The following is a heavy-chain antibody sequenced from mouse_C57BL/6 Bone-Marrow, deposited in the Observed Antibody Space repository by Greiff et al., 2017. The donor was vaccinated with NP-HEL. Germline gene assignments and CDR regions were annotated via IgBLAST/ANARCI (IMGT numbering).Heavy chain of an antibody. D-gene: IGHD2-4*01. CDR3: ASPYDYDVAWFAY. Sequence: DVKLVESGGDLVKPGGSLKLSCAASGFTFSSYGMSWVRQTPDKRLEWVATISSGGSYTYYPDSVKGRFTISRDNAKTPLYLQMSSVKSEDTAMYYCASPYDYDVAWFAYWGQGTLVTVSA. CDR2: ISSGGSYT. V-gene: IGHV5-6*02. CDR1: GFTFSSYG. J-gene: IGHJ3*01.